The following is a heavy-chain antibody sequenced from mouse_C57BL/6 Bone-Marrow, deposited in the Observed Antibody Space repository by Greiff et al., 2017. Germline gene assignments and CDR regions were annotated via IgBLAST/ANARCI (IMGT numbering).Heavy chain of an antibody. CDR1: GYTFTSYW. CDR3: ARSYGYDGAWFAY. J-gene: IGHJ3*01. V-gene: IGHV1-7*01. D-gene: IGHD2-2*01. CDR2: INPSSGYT. Sequence: QVHVKQSGAELAKPGASVTLSCKASGYTFTSYWMHWVKQRPGQGLEWIGYINPSSGYTKYNQKFKDKATLTADKSSSTAYMQLSSLTYEDSAVYYCARSYGYDGAWFAYWGQGTLVTVSA.